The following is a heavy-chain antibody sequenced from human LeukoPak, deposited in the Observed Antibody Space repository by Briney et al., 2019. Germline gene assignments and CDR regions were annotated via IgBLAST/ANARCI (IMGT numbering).Heavy chain of an antibody. D-gene: IGHD6-13*01. CDR3: ARDLAGSWYLDY. CDR1: GFTFSSYA. V-gene: IGHV3-30-3*01. CDR2: ISYDGSNK. J-gene: IGHJ4*02. Sequence: PGGSLRLSCAASGFTFSSYAMHWVRQAPGKGLEWVAVISYDGSNKYYADSVKGRFTISRDNSKNTLYLQMSSLRAEDTAVYYCARDLAGSWYLDYWGQGTLVTVSS.